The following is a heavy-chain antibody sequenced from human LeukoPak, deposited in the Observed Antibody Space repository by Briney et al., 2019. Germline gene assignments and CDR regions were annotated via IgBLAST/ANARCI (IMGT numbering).Heavy chain of an antibody. CDR3: AKDRLWFGESIDYYYYGMDV. CDR2: ISYDGSNK. V-gene: IGHV3-30*18. Sequence: GGSLRLSCAASGFTFSSYGMHWVRQAPGKGLEWVAVISYDGSNKYYADSVKGRFTISRDNSKNTLYLQTNSLRAEDTAVYYCAKDRLWFGESIDYYYYGMDVWGKGTTVTVSS. D-gene: IGHD3-10*01. CDR1: GFTFSSYG. J-gene: IGHJ6*04.